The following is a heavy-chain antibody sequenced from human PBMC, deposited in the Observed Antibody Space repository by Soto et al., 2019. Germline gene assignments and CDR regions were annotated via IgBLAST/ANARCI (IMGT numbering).Heavy chain of an antibody. V-gene: IGHV3-74*01. CDR1: GFTFNTYW. J-gene: IGHJ5*02. Sequence: EVQLVESGGILVQPGGSLRLSCAGSGFTFNTYWMHWVRQAPGKGLVWVSRINSDGTKTSYADSVKGRFTISRDNAKNTVYLQMNSLRAEDTAVYYCATVATNSYNWLDPWGQGPLVTVSS. D-gene: IGHD5-12*01. CDR3: ATVATNSYNWLDP. CDR2: INSDGTKT.